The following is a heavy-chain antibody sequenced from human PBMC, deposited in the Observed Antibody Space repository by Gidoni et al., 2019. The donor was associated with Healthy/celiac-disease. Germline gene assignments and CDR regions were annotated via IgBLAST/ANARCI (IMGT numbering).Heavy chain of an antibody. Sequence: QVPLVESGGGVVQPGRSLRLSCSSSGFTFSSYAMHWLRQAHGKGLEWVAVISYDGSNKYYADSVKGRFTISRDNSKNTLYLQMNSLRAEDTAVYYCARDWTPRIAVAGPYYYYGMDVWGQGTTVTVSS. D-gene: IGHD6-19*01. J-gene: IGHJ6*02. CDR3: ARDWTPRIAVAGPYYYYGMDV. CDR2: ISYDGSNK. CDR1: GFTFSSYA. V-gene: IGHV3-30-3*01.